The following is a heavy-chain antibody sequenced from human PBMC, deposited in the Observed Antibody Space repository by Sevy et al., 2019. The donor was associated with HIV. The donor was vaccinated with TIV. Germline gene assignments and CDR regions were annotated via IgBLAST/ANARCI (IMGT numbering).Heavy chain of an antibody. CDR3: AKDKSSSGYYNFDY. V-gene: IGHV3-9*01. CDR1: GFTFDDYA. D-gene: IGHD3-22*01. J-gene: IGHJ4*02. Sequence: GGSLRLSCAASGFTFDDYAMHWVRQAPGKGLEWVSGISWNSGSIGYADSVKGRFTISRDNAKNSLYLQMNSLRAEDTALYYCAKDKSSSGYYNFDYWGQGTLVNVSS. CDR2: ISWNSGSI.